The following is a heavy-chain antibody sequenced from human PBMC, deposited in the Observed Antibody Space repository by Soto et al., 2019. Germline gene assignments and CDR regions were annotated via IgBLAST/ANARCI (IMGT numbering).Heavy chain of an antibody. CDR1: GFTFSSYS. D-gene: IGHD5-12*01. CDR2: ISSSSSYI. V-gene: IGHV3-21*01. J-gene: IGHJ4*02. Sequence: GGSLRLSCAASGFTFSSYSMNWVRQAPGKGLEWVSSISSSSSYIYYADSVKGRFTISRDNAKNSLYLQMNSLRAEDTAVYYCAIWGSGYDWSFDYWGQGTLVTVSS. CDR3: AIWGSGYDWSFDY.